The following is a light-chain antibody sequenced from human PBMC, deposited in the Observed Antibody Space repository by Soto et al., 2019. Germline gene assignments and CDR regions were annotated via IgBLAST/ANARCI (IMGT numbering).Light chain of an antibody. CDR2: DAS. CDR1: QSVSNSY. Sequence: EIVLTQSPATLSLSPGERATLSCGASQSVSNSYLAWYQQKPGLAPRLLIYDASSRATSIPDRFSGSGSGTDFTLTISRLEPQDFAVYYCQQYRSSPPYTFGQGTKLEIK. J-gene: IGKJ2*01. CDR3: QQYRSSPPYT. V-gene: IGKV3D-20*01.